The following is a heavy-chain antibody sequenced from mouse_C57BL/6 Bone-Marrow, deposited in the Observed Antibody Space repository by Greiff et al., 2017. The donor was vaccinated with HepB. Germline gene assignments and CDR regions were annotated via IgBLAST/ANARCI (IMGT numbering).Heavy chain of an antibody. CDR3: TRCSNYYGSTWFAY. Sequence: EVQLQQSGTVLARPGASVKMSCKPSGYTFTSYWMHWVKQRPGQGLEWIGAIYPGNSDTSYNQKFKGKAKLTAVTSASTAYMELSSLTNEDSAVYYCTRCSNYYGSTWFAYWGQGTLVTVSA. CDR1: GYTFTSYW. V-gene: IGHV1-5*01. CDR2: IYPGNSDT. D-gene: IGHD1-1*01. J-gene: IGHJ3*01.